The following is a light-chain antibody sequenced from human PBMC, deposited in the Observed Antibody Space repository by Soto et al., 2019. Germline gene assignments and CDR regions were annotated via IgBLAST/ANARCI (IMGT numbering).Light chain of an antibody. J-gene: IGLJ2*01. CDR3: QSYDNSMSGPVV. V-gene: IGLV1-40*01. CDR1: SSNIGAGYD. Sequence: QSVLTQPPSVSGAPGQRGTISCTGSSSNIGAGYDVHWYQQLPGTAPKLLIYNNRNRPSGVPDRFYGSKSGTAASLAITGLQADDEADYYCQSYDNSMSGPVVFGGGTQLTVL. CDR2: NNR.